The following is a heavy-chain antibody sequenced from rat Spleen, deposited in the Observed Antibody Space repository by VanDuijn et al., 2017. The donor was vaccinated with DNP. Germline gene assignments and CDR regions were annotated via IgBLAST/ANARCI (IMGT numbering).Heavy chain of an antibody. CDR3: ARHVLPLRVWDY. V-gene: IGHV5-20*01. CDR2: ISYDGGST. D-gene: IGHD1-4*01. J-gene: IGHJ2*01. Sequence: EVQLVESGGGLVQPGRSLKLSCAVSGFIFNDYYMAWVRQAPTKGLEWVASISYDGGSTYYRDSVKGRFTIFRDNAKSSLYLQMDSLRSEDTATYYCARHVLPLRVWDYWGQGVMVTVSS. CDR1: GFIFNDYY.